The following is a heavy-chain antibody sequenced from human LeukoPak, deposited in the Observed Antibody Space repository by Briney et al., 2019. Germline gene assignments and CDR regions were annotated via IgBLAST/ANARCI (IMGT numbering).Heavy chain of an antibody. V-gene: IGHV4-59*10. CDR1: DGSFSGFY. Sequence: SETLSLTCAIYDGSFSGFYWSWIRQSAGKGLEWIGRIYSSGSANYNPSLKSRVTMSVDTSKTQFSLRLTSVTAADTAVYYCARGGPSFDLWGRGTLVTVSS. CDR3: ARGGPSFDL. D-gene: IGHD3-16*01. CDR2: IYSSGSA. J-gene: IGHJ2*01.